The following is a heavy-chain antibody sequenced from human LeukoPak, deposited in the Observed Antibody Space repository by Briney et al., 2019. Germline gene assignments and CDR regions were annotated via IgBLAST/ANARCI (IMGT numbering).Heavy chain of an antibody. CDR1: GFTFSSYG. V-gene: IGHV3-30*02. Sequence: GGSLRLSCAASGFTFSSYGMHWVRQAPGKGLEWVAFIRYDGSNKYYADSVKGRFTISRGNSKNTLYLQMNSLRAEDTAVYYCAKAPSSTSCYTDWGQGTLVTVSS. CDR3: AKAPSSTSCYTD. J-gene: IGHJ4*02. D-gene: IGHD2-2*02. CDR2: IRYDGSNK.